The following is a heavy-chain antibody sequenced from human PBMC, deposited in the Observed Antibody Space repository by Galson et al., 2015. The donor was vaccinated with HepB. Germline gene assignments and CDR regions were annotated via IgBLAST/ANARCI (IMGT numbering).Heavy chain of an antibody. J-gene: IGHJ1*01. V-gene: IGHV3-30*04. CDR2: ISYDGRNK. CDR1: GFTFSSYA. CDR3: ARDKLATVDGTGYFQH. Sequence: SLRLSCAASGFTFSSYAMHWVRRAPGKGLEWVALISYDGRNKYYVDSVKGRFSISRDNSKNTLYLQMNSLRAEDTAVYYCARDKLATVDGTGYFQHWGQGTLVTVSS. D-gene: IGHD6-19*01.